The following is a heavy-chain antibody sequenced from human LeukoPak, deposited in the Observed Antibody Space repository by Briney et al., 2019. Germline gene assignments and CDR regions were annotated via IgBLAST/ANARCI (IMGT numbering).Heavy chain of an antibody. CDR1: GFTFSSYA. D-gene: IGHD2-21*02. J-gene: IGHJ4*02. CDR3: AKVGGGGIYCGGDCYPEKDSSGYYHPFDY. V-gene: IGHV3-23*01. Sequence: GGSLRLSCAASGFTFSSYAMSWVRQAPGKGLEWVSAISGSGGSTYYADSVKGRFTISRDNSKNTLYLQMNSLRAEDTAVYYCAKVGGGGIYCGGDCYPEKDSSGYYHPFDYWGQGTLVTVSS. CDR2: ISGSGGST.